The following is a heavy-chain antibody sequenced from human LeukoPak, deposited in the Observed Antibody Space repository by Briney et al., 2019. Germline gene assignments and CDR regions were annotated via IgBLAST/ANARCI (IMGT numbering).Heavy chain of an antibody. CDR1: GYKFSSYW. CDR2: VYPGDSNT. J-gene: IGHJ4*02. V-gene: IGHV5-51*01. Sequence: GESLKISCKGSGYKFSSYWIGWVRQMPGKGLEWMGIVYPGDSNTIYSPSFQGQVTISVDKSISTAYLQWSSLKASDTAMYYCARQPNPDFDYWGQGTLVTVSS. CDR3: ARQPNPDFDY.